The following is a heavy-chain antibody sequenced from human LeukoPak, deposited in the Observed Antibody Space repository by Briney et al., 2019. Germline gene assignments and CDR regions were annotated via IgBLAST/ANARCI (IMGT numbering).Heavy chain of an antibody. CDR3: ARRSYYYGSGRRYNWFDP. CDR2: INHSGNI. V-gene: IGHV4-34*01. CDR1: GGSFSDYY. D-gene: IGHD3-10*01. J-gene: IGHJ5*02. Sequence: PSETLSLTCAVYGGSFSDYYWNWIRQSPGKGLEWIGEINHSGNINYNPSLKSRVTISVDTSKNQFSLKLSSVTAADTAVYYCARRSYYYGSGRRYNWFDPWGQGTLVTVSS.